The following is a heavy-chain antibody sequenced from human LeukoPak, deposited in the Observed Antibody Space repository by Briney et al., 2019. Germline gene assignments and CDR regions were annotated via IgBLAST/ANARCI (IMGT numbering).Heavy chain of an antibody. CDR3: ARAPQPPRRLDS. Sequence: SETLSLTCAVYGGSFSGYYWSWIRQPPGKGLEWIGEINHSGSTNYNPSLKSRVTISVDTSKNQFSLKLSSVTAADTAVYYCARAPQPPRRLDSWGQGTLVTVSS. CDR2: INHSGST. D-gene: IGHD1-14*01. V-gene: IGHV4-34*01. CDR1: GGSFSGYY. J-gene: IGHJ4*02.